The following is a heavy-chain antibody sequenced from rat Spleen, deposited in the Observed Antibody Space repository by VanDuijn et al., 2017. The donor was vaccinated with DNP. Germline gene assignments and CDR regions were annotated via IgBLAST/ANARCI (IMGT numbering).Heavy chain of an antibody. CDR2: ISTSGGST. J-gene: IGHJ2*01. V-gene: IGHV5-46*01. D-gene: IGHD1-10*01. CDR3: TRGYNNPFDY. Sequence: EVQLVESGGGLVQPGRSMKLSCAASGFTFSSFPMAWVRQAPTKGLEWVATISTSGGSTYYRDSVKGRFTISRDNAKSTLYLQMNSLRSEDTATYYCTRGYNNPFDYWGQGVMVTVSS. CDR1: GFTFSSFP.